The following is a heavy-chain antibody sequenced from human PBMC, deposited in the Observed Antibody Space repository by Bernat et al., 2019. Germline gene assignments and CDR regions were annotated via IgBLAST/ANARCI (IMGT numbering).Heavy chain of an antibody. CDR2: ITTYNGNT. V-gene: IGHV1-18*01. D-gene: IGHD3-10*01. CDR3: ARRWFREPQTHDAFDI. J-gene: IGHJ3*02. Sequence: QVQLVQSGAEVKKPGASVKVSCKASGYTFTTYGISWVRQAPGQGLEWMGWITTYNGNTDYAQNLQGRVTMTTDTSTDTAYMELGSLSSDDTAVYYCARRWFREPQTHDAFDIWGEGTMVTVSS. CDR1: GYTFTTYG.